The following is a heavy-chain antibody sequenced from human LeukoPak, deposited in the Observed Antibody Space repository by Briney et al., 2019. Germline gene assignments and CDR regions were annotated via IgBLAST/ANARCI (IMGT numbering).Heavy chain of an antibody. CDR2: IYPGDSDT. V-gene: IGHV5-51*01. D-gene: IGHD2-15*01. Sequence: GESLKIPCQGSGYRFTSYWIGWVRQMLGKGLVWMGIIYPGDSDTRYRPSFQGQVTISADKSISTAYLQWSSLKASDTAMYHCGRGGYYSGGIFYYYFDYWGQGTLVTVSS. CDR3: GRGGYYSGGIFYYYFDY. CDR1: GYRFTSYW. J-gene: IGHJ4*02.